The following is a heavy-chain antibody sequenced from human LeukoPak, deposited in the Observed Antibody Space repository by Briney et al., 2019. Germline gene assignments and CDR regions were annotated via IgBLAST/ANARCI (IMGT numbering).Heavy chain of an antibody. Sequence: ISGSGESTYYANSVKGRFTISRDTSKNALYLHMNSLRVEDTAVYYCAKVGQNYHILTYYFYYWGQGTLVTVSS. CDR2: ISGSGEST. J-gene: IGHJ4*02. D-gene: IGHD3-9*01. CDR3: AKVGQNYHILTYYFYY. V-gene: IGHV3-23*01.